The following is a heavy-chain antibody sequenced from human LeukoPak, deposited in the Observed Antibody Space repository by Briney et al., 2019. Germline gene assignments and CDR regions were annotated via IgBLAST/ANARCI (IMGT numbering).Heavy chain of an antibody. Sequence: GGSLRLSCAASGSTFSNYWMHWVRQAPGKGLVWVSRINSDGSSTTSADSVKGRFTISRDNAKNTLYLQMKSLRAEDTAVYYCAKGGATVIDYWGQGTLVTVSS. D-gene: IGHD4-17*01. CDR1: GSTFSNYW. V-gene: IGHV3-74*01. CDR3: AKGGATVIDY. CDR2: INSDGSST. J-gene: IGHJ4*02.